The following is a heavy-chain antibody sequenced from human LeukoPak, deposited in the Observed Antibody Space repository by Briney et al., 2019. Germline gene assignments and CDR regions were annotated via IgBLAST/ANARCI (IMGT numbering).Heavy chain of an antibody. J-gene: IGHJ6*02. CDR2: ISGSGGST. Sequence: PGGSLRLSCTASGFTFSNYAINWVRQAPGKGLEWVSVISGSGGSTYYADSVKGRFTVSRDNSKNTLYLQMNSLRAEDTAVYYCAKVRYSSSYYYGMDVWGQGTTVTVSS. D-gene: IGHD6-13*01. V-gene: IGHV3-23*01. CDR1: GFTFSNYA. CDR3: AKVRYSSSYYYGMDV.